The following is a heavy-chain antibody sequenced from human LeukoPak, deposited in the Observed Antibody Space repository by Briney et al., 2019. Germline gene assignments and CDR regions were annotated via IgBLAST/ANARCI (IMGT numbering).Heavy chain of an antibody. CDR2: IYYSVST. D-gene: IGHD3-10*01. J-gene: IGHJ4*02. CDR1: GGSISSYY. V-gene: IGHV4-59*08. Sequence: SETLSLTCTVSGGSISSYYWSWIRQPPGKGLEWIGYIYYSVSTNYNPSLKSRVTISVDTSKNQFSLKLSSVTAADTAVYYCASLPYGSGTPSWGQGTLVTVSS. CDR3: ASLPYGSGTPS.